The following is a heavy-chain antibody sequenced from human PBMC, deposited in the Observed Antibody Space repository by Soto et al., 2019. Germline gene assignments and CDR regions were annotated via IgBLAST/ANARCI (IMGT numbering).Heavy chain of an antibody. CDR3: ARGSSGYSSGCLYNWFDP. D-gene: IGHD6-25*01. CDR2: IIPIFGTA. J-gene: IGHJ5*02. V-gene: IGHV1-69*13. Sequence: SVKVSCKASGGTFSSYAISWVRQAPGQGLEWMGGIIPIFGTANYAQKFQGRVTITADESTSTAYMELSSLRSEDTAVYYCARGSSGYSSGCLYNWFDPSSQGTLDIVSS. CDR1: GGTFSSYA.